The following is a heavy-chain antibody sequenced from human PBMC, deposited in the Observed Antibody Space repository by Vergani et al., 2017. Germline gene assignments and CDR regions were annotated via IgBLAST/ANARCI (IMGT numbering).Heavy chain of an antibody. Sequence: QVQLVQSGGEVKKPGASVRISCKTSGYPFNNYGIAWVRQAPGQGLEWMGWISPYSDNTDYAQNFQDRITVTKDTTTKTAYMELGSLRSDDTAMYYCARDPSGTVVPAAMDLWGQGTLVTVSS. D-gene: IGHD2-2*01. J-gene: IGHJ5*02. CDR1: GYPFNNYG. CDR2: ISPYSDNT. CDR3: ARDPSGTVVPAAMDL. V-gene: IGHV1-18*01.